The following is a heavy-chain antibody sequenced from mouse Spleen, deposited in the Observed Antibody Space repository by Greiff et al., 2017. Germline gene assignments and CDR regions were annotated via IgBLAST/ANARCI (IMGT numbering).Heavy chain of an antibody. D-gene: IGHD2-2*01. J-gene: IGHJ3*01. CDR3: VRGLWLRRVAY. V-gene: IGHV2-9-2*01. Sequence: VQLVESGPGLVAPSQSLSITCTVSGFSLTSYDISWIRQPPGKGLEWLGVIWTGGGTNYNSAFMSRLSISKDNSKSQVFLKMNSLQTDDTAIYYCVRGLWLRRVAYWGQGTLVTVSA. CDR2: IWTGGGT. CDR1: GFSLTSYD.